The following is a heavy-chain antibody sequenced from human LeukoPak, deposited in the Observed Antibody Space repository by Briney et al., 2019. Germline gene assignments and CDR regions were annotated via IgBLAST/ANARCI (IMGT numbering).Heavy chain of an antibody. V-gene: IGHV4-34*01. J-gene: IGHJ4*02. CDR2: MNPSGRT. CDR1: GFTVSSNY. CDR3: ARGLKPYCTNGVCYTGDF. D-gene: IGHD2-8*01. Sequence: GSLRLSCAASGFTVSSNYMSWVRQPPGKGLEWVGEMNPSGRTTYNPSLKSRVSMSLDTSKNQFSLKLSSVTAADTAVYYCARGLKPYCTNGVCYTGDFWGQGTLVTVSP.